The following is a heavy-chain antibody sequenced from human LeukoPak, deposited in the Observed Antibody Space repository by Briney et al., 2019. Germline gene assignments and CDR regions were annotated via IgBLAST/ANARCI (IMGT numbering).Heavy chain of an antibody. Sequence: PSETLSLTCTVSGGSISSYYWSWIRQPPGRGLGCIGYIYYSGSTNYNPSLKSRVTISVDTSKNQFSLKLSSVTAADTAVYYCARVGCSSTSCYTNFDYWGQGTLVTVSS. CDR3: ARVGCSSTSCYTNFDY. CDR1: GGSISSYY. V-gene: IGHV4-59*01. CDR2: IYYSGST. D-gene: IGHD2-2*02. J-gene: IGHJ4*02.